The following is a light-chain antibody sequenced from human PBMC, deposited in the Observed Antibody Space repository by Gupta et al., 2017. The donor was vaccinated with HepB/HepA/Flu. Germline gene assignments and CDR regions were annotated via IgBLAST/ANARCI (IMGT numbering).Light chain of an antibody. CDR2: DDS. CDR1: NIGFKS. Sequence: SSVLHPPPSVSLAPGATASLTRKGNNIGFKSVHWYRQKPGQAPVLVIYDDSNRPSGIPERFSGSNSGNTATLTISRVEVGDEADFYCQVWDSTTAHYVFGDGTKVTVL. CDR3: QVWDSTTAHYV. J-gene: IGLJ1*01. V-gene: IGLV3-21*02.